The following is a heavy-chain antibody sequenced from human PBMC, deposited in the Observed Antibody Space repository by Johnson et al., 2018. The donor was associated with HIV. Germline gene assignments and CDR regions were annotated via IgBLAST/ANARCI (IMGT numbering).Heavy chain of an antibody. CDR2: VSYGSNQ. V-gene: IGHV3-30*04. CDR1: GFTFSAYA. J-gene: IGHJ3*02. CDR3: ARAPTWTDSSGSGAFDI. D-gene: IGHD6-25*01. Sequence: VQLVESGGGVVHPEWSLRLSCAASGFTFSAYAMYWVRQAPGKGLEWVAVVSYGSNQYYADSVKGRFTISRDNSKKTLYLQRNSLRAEDTAVYYCARAPTWTDSSGSGAFDIWGQGTMVTVSS.